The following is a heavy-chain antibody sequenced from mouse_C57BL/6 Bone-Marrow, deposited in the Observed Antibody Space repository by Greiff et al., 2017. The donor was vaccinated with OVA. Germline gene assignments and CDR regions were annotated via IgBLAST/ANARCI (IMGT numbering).Heavy chain of an antibody. Sequence: VQLQQPGTELVKPGASVKLSCKASGYTFTSYWMHWVKQRPGQGLEWIGNINPSNGGTNYNEKFKSKATLTVDKSSSTAYMQLSSLTSEDSAVYYCARMVFITTVTSYFDYWGQGTTLTVSS. D-gene: IGHD1-1*01. CDR2: INPSNGGT. V-gene: IGHV1-53*01. CDR1: GYTFTSYW. CDR3: ARMVFITTVTSYFDY. J-gene: IGHJ2*01.